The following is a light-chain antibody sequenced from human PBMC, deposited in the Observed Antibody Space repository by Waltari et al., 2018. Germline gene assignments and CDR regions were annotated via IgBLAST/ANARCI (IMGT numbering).Light chain of an antibody. CDR2: DVS. V-gene: IGKV2-29*02. Sequence: DVVMTQTPLSLSVTPGQPASISCKSSPSLLHSDGKTYLHWYQQKSGQSPQLLIYDVSSRFSGVSDRFSGSGSGTDFTLKISRVEAEDVGIYYCMQGLHLPYTFGKGTGLAFK. CDR1: PSLLHSDGKTY. CDR3: MQGLHLPYT. J-gene: IGKJ2*01.